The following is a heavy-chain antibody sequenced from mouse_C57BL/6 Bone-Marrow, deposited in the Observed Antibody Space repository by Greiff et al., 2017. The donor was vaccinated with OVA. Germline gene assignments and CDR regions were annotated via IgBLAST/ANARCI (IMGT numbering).Heavy chain of an antibody. CDR3: ARDDCCGSSYVLAY. CDR1: GYSITSGYY. CDR2: ISYDGSN. J-gene: IGHJ3*01. Sequence: EVKLQESGPGLVKPSQSLSLTCSVTGYSITSGYYWNWIRQFPGNKLEWMGYISYDGSNNYNPSLKNRISITRDTSKNQFFLTLNSVTTEDTATYYCARDDCCGSSYVLAYWGQGTLVTVSA. D-gene: IGHD1-1*01. V-gene: IGHV3-6*01.